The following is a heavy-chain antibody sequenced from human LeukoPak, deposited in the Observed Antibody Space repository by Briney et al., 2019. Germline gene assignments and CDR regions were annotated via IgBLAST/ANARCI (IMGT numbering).Heavy chain of an antibody. CDR2: IYSSGST. Sequence: SETLSLTHTVASRSTTSSYPGSVRQPPGKALEWIGYIYSSGSTNYNPSLKSRVTMSVDTSKNQFSLKVSSVAAADTAVYYCARDGLGYGSPFDYWGKGTLVTVSS. V-gene: IGHV4-59*01. CDR3: ARDGLGYGSPFDY. D-gene: IGHD1-26*01. J-gene: IGHJ4*02. CDR1: SRSTTSSY.